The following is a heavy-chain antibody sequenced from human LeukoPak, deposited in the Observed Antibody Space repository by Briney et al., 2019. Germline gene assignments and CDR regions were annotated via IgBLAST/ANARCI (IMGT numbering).Heavy chain of an antibody. CDR2: ISGSGGST. J-gene: IGHJ3*02. CDR1: GFTFSSYA. Sequence: PGGSLRLSCAASGFTFSSYAMSWVRQAPGKGLEWVSAISGSGGSTYYADSVKGRFTISRDNAKNSLSLQMNSLTAEDTAVYYCARQRYQRDAFDIWGQGTMVTVSS. V-gene: IGHV3-23*01. D-gene: IGHD2-2*01. CDR3: ARQRYQRDAFDI.